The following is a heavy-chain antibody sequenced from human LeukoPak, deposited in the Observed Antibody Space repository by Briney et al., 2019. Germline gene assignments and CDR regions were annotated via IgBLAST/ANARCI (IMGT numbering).Heavy chain of an antibody. Sequence: SVKVSCKASGGTFSSYAISWVRQAPGQGLEWMGGIIPIFGTANYAQKFQGRVTITADESTSTAYMELSSLRSEDTAVYYCARDARTYYYDSSGYYHFDYWGREPWSPSPQ. CDR3: ARDARTYYYDSSGYYHFDY. CDR1: GGTFSSYA. D-gene: IGHD3-22*01. V-gene: IGHV1-69*01. CDR2: IIPIFGTA. J-gene: IGHJ4*02.